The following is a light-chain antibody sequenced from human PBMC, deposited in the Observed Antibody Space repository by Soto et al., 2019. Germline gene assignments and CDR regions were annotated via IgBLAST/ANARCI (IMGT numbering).Light chain of an antibody. CDR2: SNN. CDR1: SSNIGSNT. J-gene: IGLJ1*01. CDR3: AAWDDSLNGYV. Sequence: QSVLTQPPAASGTPGQGVTISCLGRSSNIGSNTVNWYQQLPGTAPKLLIYSNNQRPSGVPDRFSGSKSGTSASLAISGLQSEDEADYYCAAWDDSLNGYVFGTGTKVTVL. V-gene: IGLV1-44*01.